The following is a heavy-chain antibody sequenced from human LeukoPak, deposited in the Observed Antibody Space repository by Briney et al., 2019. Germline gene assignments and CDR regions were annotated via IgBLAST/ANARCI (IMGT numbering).Heavy chain of an antibody. CDR1: GLTFSSNY. V-gene: IGHV3-7*03. CDR3: ARSLDTEDQLDP. CDR2: IKQDGSEK. J-gene: IGHJ5*02. Sequence: PGGSLRLSCAASGLTFSSNYMSWVRQAPGKGLEWVANIKQDGSEKYYVDSVKGRFTISRDNAKNSLYLQMNSLRAEDTAVYYCARSLDTEDQLDPWGQGTLVTVSS. D-gene: IGHD5-18*01.